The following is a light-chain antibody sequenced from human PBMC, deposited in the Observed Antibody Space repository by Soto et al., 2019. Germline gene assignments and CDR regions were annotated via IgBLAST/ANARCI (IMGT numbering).Light chain of an antibody. CDR2: DVS. CDR1: RSDVGGYNY. Sequence: QSALTHPRPVSGSPGQSVTISCPGTRSDVGGYNYVSWYQQHPCKAPKLIIYDVSKRPSGVPDRFSGSKSGNTASLTISGLQAEDEADYYCCSYAGSYTLYVFGTGTKVTVL. V-gene: IGLV2-11*01. CDR3: CSYAGSYTLYV. J-gene: IGLJ1*01.